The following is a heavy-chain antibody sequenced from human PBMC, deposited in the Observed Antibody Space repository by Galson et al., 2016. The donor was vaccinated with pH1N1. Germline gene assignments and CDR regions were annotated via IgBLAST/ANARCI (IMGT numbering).Heavy chain of an antibody. CDR1: GGSISTYY. CDR2: IFASGNT. V-gene: IGHV4-4*07. J-gene: IGHJ6*02. CDR3: AREYIVLGEGWSYGLDV. Sequence: LSLTCTVSGGSISTYYWSWIRQPAGKGLEWIGRIFASGNTIYNPSLKSRVTMSVDTSKNQFSLKLNSVTAADTAVYYRAREYIVLGEGWSYGLDVWGQGTTVTVSS. D-gene: IGHD2-8*01.